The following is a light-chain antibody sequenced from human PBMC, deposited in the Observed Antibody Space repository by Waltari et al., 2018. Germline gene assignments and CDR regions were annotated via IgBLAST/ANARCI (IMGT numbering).Light chain of an antibody. V-gene: IGKV3-11*01. CDR3: QQRSSWPLT. CDR1: HSVSNY. CDR2: DTS. Sequence: EIVLTQSPATLSLSPGERATLSCRASHSVSNYLAWYQQKPGQAPRLLISDTSNRASGVPARFSGGGAGTDFTLTISSLEPEDFAVYYCQQRSSWPLTFGGGTKVEIK. J-gene: IGKJ4*01.